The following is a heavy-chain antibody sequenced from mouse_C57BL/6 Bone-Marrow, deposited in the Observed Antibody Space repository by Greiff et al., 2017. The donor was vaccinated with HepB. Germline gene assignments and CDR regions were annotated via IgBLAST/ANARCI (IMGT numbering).Heavy chain of an antibody. V-gene: IGHV1-7*01. CDR1: FYTFTSYW. Sequence: QVQLQQSGAELAKPGASVKLSCKASFYTFTSYWMQWVKQRPGQGLEWIGDINPGSGYTKYNEKFKDKATLTADKSSSTAYMQLSSLTSEDSAVYYCARGGCLRSRTSYYYCCRGQGATVTV. CDR2: INPGSGYT. CDR3: ARGGCLRSRTSYYYCC. J-gene: IGHJ2*01. D-gene: IGHD1-2*01.